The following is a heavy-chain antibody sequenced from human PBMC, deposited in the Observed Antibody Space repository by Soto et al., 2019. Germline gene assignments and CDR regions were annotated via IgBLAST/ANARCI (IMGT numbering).Heavy chain of an antibody. D-gene: IGHD2-8*02. Sequence: SETLSPTCTVSGASITGSSYWRWIRHPSWKGLEGIGRFSLSGSTNYNPSLRSRVTMSADVSKNQFSLRLTSVTPADTALYYCASGMKPPGAHAWYYFESGGKGNLV. V-gene: IGHV4-4*07. J-gene: IGHJ4*02. CDR3: ASGMKPPGAHAWYYFES. CDR2: FSLSGST. CDR1: GASITGSSY.